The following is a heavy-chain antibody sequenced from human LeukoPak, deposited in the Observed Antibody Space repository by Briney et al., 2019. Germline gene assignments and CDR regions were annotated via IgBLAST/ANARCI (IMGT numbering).Heavy chain of an antibody. D-gene: IGHD3/OR15-3a*01. CDR2: MNPNSGNT. Sequence: ASVKVSCKASGYTFTSYDINWVRQATGQGLEWMGWMNPNSGNTGYAQKFQGRVTMTRNTSISTAYMELSSLRSEDTAVYYCAREHDFLIGYSFDIWGQGTMVTVSS. CDR3: AREHDFLIGYSFDI. V-gene: IGHV1-8*01. J-gene: IGHJ3*02. CDR1: GYTFTSYD.